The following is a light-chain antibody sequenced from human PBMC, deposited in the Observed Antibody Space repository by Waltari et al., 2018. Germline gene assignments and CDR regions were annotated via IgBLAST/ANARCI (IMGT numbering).Light chain of an antibody. CDR2: AAS. CDR3: QQYNNWRT. Sequence: EVLMTQSPATLSMSPGERATLSCRAGQSISRNLAWYQQKPGQAPRLLIYAASTRATGVPARFSGSGSGTDFTLTISSLQSEDFAVYYCQQYNNWRTFGQGTRLEIK. CDR1: QSISRN. V-gene: IGKV3-15*01. J-gene: IGKJ2*01.